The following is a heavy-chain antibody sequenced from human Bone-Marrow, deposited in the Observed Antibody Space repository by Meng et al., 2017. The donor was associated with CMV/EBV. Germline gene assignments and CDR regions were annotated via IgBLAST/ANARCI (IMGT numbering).Heavy chain of an antibody. D-gene: IGHD1-7*01. Sequence: GESLKISCAASGFTFSNYWMHWVRQAPGKGLEWVSSISSSSSYIYYADSVKGRFTISRDNAKNSLYLQMNSLRAEDTAVYYCADGNYGYWGQGTLVTVSS. CDR1: GFTFSNYW. J-gene: IGHJ4*02. CDR3: ADGNYGY. V-gene: IGHV3-21*01. CDR2: ISSSSSYI.